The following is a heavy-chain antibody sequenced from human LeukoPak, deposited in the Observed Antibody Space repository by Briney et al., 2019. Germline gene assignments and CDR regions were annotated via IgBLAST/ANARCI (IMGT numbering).Heavy chain of an antibody. CDR3: ARGHDSQVRYYCGMDV. CDR2: ISAYNGDT. J-gene: IGHJ6*02. D-gene: IGHD3-22*01. CDR1: GYTFTKYG. V-gene: IGHV1-18*01. Sequence: ASVKVSCKASGYTFTKYGISWVRQAPGQGLEWMGWISAYNGDTNYAQKLQGRVTLTTDTSTSTAYMEVRSLRSDDTAVYYCARGHDSQVRYYCGMDVWGQGTTVTVSS.